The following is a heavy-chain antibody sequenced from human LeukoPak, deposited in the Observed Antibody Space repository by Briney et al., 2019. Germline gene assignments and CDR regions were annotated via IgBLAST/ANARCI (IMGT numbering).Heavy chain of an antibody. CDR1: GGSITTTSYY. V-gene: IGHV4-39*01. Sequence: SETLSLTCTVSGGSITTTSYYWGWIRQPPGKGLEWIGSIHYSGRSTYYNPSLKSRVTISVDTSKNQISLKLSSVTAADTAVYYCASFRGELEITMIVVAADYWGQGTLVTVSS. CDR2: IHYSGRST. D-gene: IGHD3-22*01. CDR3: ASFRGELEITMIVVAADY. J-gene: IGHJ4*02.